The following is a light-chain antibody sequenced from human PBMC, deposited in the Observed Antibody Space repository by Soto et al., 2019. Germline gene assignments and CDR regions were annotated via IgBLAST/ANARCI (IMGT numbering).Light chain of an antibody. V-gene: IGKV3-11*01. CDR1: QCVSSY. Sequence: EIFLTQSPATLSLSPGERATLSCRASQCVSSYLAWYQQKPGQAPRLLIYDASNRATGIPARFSGSGSGTDFTLTISSLEPEDFAVYYCQQRSNWPITFGQGTRLEIK. J-gene: IGKJ5*01. CDR2: DAS. CDR3: QQRSNWPIT.